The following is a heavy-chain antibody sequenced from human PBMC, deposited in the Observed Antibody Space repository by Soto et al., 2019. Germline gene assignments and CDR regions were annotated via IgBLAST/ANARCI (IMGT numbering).Heavy chain of an antibody. J-gene: IGHJ4*02. CDR3: ARSSRVDY. V-gene: IGHV4-34*01. D-gene: IGHD6-19*01. CDR1: GGSFSGYY. CDR2: INHSGNT. Sequence: QVQLQQWGAGLLKPSETLSLTCAVYGGSFSGYYWSWIRQPPGKGLEWIGEINHSGNTNYNPSLKSRATISVDTSKSQFSLKLTSVTAADTAVYYCARSSRVDYWGQGTLVTVSS.